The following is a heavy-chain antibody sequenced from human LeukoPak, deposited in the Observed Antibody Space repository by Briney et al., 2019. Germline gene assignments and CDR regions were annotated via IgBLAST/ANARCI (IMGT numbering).Heavy chain of an antibody. J-gene: IGHJ5*02. Sequence: GGSLRLSCAASGFTFSSYWMSWVRQAPGKGLEWVANIKQDGSEKYYVDSVKGRFTISRDNAKNSLYLRMNSLRAEDTAVYYCARAPKRYSSSSDWFDPWGQGTLVTVSS. V-gene: IGHV3-7*01. D-gene: IGHD6-6*01. CDR3: ARAPKRYSSSSDWFDP. CDR2: IKQDGSEK. CDR1: GFTFSSYW.